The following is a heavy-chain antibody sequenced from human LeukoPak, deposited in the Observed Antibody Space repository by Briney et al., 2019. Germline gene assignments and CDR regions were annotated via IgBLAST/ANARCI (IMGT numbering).Heavy chain of an antibody. V-gene: IGHV4-39*07. Sequence: SETLSLTCTVSGGSISSSSYYWGWIRQPPGKGLEWIGSIYLSGSTYYNPSLKSRVTISVDTSKNQFSLKLSSVTAADTALYYCARAAYYYYYYMDVWGKGTTVTVSS. CDR3: ARAAYYYYYYMDV. CDR2: IYLSGST. CDR1: GGSISSSSYY. J-gene: IGHJ6*03.